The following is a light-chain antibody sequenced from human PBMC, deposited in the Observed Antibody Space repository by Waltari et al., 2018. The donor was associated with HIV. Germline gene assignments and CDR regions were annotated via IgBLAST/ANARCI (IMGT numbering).Light chain of an antibody. CDR2: DDS. CDR1: NIGRES. Sequence: SYVVTQPPSVSVAPGETATITCGGNNIGRESVSRYQQKPGQAPVLVIYDDSDRPSGIPERLSASNSGNTATLTISRVEAGDEADYYCQVWDIRSDSVVFGGGTKLTVL. J-gene: IGLJ2*01. V-gene: IGLV3-21*04. CDR3: QVWDIRSDSVV.